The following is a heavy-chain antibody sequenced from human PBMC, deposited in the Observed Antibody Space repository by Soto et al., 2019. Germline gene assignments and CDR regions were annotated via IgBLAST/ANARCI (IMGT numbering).Heavy chain of an antibody. Sequence: SLRLSCAASGFTFDEFGMSWVRQVPGKGPEWVSSFNWNGNYIHYADSVRGRFTISRDNSKNTLYLQMNNLRAEDTAVYYCATQYCSSTSCYVGYYYYYMDVWGKGTTVTVSS. CDR1: GFTFDEFG. CDR3: ATQYCSSTSCYVGYYYYYMDV. D-gene: IGHD2-2*01. CDR2: FNWNGNYI. J-gene: IGHJ6*03. V-gene: IGHV3-20*04.